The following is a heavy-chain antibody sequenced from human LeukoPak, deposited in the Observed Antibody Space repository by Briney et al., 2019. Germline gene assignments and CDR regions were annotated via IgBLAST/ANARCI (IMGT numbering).Heavy chain of an antibody. J-gene: IGHJ6*02. D-gene: IGHD1-26*01. CDR3: ARVRSGSLGYYGMDV. Sequence: GGSLRLSCAASRFTFSSYDMHWVRQVTGKGLEWVSDIGTVGDTYYAGSVKGRFTISRENAKNSLYLQMNSLRAGDTAVYYCARVRSGSLGYYGMDVWGQGTTVTVS. CDR1: RFTFSSYD. CDR2: IGTVGDT. V-gene: IGHV3-13*01.